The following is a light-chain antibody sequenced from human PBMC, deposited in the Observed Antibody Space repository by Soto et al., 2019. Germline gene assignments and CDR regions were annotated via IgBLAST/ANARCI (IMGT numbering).Light chain of an antibody. CDR1: SGDIGTYYL. Sequence: QSVLTQPASVSGSPGQSITISCTGTSGDIGTYYLVSWYQQHPGRAPKLIIFEGNKRPSGVSNRFSAPKSGNTASLAISGLQAEDEADYHCCSYAGRSTVICGGGTKLTVL. CDR3: CSYAGRSTVI. V-gene: IGLV2-23*01. J-gene: IGLJ2*01. CDR2: EGN.